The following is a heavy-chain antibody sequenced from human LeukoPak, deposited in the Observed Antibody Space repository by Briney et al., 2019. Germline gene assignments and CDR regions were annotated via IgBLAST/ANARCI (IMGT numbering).Heavy chain of an antibody. Sequence: SETLSLTCTVSGGPISTYYWSWIRQPPGKRLEWIGYVSYSGGTNYNPSLKSRVTISVDTSKNQFSLKLTSVTAADTALYYCARADDRSGYFGGRFDSWGQGTLVTVSS. D-gene: IGHD3-22*01. J-gene: IGHJ5*01. CDR3: ARADDRSGYFGGRFDS. CDR1: GGPISTYY. CDR2: VSYSGGT. V-gene: IGHV4-59*01.